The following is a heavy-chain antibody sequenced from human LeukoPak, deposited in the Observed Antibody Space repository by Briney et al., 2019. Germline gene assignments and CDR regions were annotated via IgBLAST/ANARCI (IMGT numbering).Heavy chain of an antibody. V-gene: IGHV4-4*07. J-gene: IGHJ3*02. CDR2: IYTSGST. CDR1: GGSISSYY. Sequence: PSETLSLTCTVSGGSISSYYWSWIRQPAGKGLEWIGRIYTSGSTNYNPSLKSRVTMSVDTSMNQFSLKLSSVTAADTAVYYCARDSFSSSWWRGAFDIWGQGTMVTVSS. CDR3: ARDSFSSSWWRGAFDI. D-gene: IGHD6-13*01.